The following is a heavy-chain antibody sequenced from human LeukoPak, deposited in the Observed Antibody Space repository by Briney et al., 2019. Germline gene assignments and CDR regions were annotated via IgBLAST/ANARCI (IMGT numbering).Heavy chain of an antibody. CDR2: ISYDGSNK. V-gene: IGHV3-30-3*01. CDR3: ARDGTIAAHDY. D-gene: IGHD6-6*01. J-gene: IGHJ4*02. Sequence: GGPLRLSCAASGFTFSSYWMSWVRQAPGKGLEWVVVISYDGSNKYYADSVKGRFTISRDNSKNTLYLQMNSLRAEDTAVYYCARDGTIAAHDYWGQGTLVTVSS. CDR1: GFTFSSYW.